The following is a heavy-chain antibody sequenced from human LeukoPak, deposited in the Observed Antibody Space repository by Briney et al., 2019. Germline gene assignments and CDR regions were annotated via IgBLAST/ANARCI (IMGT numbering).Heavy chain of an antibody. CDR2: INPNSGGT. Sequence: GASVTVSCTASGYTFTVYYLHWIRQAPGQGLEWMGWINPNSGGTNYPQKFQGRVTMTRDTSISTAFMELSSLRSDDTAVYYCARSSREWELTAWGQGTLVTVSS. CDR3: ARSSREWELTA. CDR1: GYTFTVYY. J-gene: IGHJ5*02. D-gene: IGHD1-26*01. V-gene: IGHV1-2*02.